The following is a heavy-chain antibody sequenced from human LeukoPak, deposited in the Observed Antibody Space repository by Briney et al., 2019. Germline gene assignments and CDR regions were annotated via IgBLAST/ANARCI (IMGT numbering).Heavy chain of an antibody. V-gene: IGHV4-4*07. D-gene: IGHD6-13*01. CDR1: GSSISSYY. J-gene: IGHJ3*02. CDR3: ARDGLLAAAGNTDAFDI. CDR2: IYTSGST. Sequence: SETLSLTCTVSGSSISSYYWSWIRQPAGKGLEWIGRIYTSGSTNYNPSLKSRVTMSVDTSKNQFSLKLSSVTAADTAVYYCARDGLLAAAGNTDAFDIWGQGTMVTVSS.